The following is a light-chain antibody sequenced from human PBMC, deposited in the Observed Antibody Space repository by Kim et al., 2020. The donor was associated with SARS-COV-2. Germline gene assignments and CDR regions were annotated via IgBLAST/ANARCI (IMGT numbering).Light chain of an antibody. Sequence: PGQSVTLTSGPRTGVVTPTNYPYWFQQKPGEVPRTLIFDTRSRHSWTPARFSGSLSGDKAALTLAGALPEDEADYSCLLSFSGIRVFGGGTQLTVL. V-gene: IGLV7-46*01. J-gene: IGLJ3*02. CDR1: TGVVTPTNY. CDR3: LLSFSGIRV. CDR2: DTR.